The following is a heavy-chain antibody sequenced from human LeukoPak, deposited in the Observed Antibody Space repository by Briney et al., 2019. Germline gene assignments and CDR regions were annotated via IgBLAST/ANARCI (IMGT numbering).Heavy chain of an antibody. J-gene: IGHJ4*02. CDR2: IWYDGSNK. V-gene: IGHV3-33*01. CDR1: GFTFSSYG. D-gene: IGHD3-10*01. Sequence: GGSLRLSCAASGFTFSSYGMHWVRQAPGKGLEWVAVIWYDGSNKYYADSVKGRFTISRDNSKNTLYLQVNSLGAEDTAVYYCARDYYGSGSSLDYWGQGTLVTVSS. CDR3: ARDYYGSGSSLDY.